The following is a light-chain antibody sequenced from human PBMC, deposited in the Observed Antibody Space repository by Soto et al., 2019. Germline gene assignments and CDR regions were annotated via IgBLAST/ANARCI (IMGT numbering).Light chain of an antibody. CDR2: GAS. J-gene: IGKJ4*01. V-gene: IGKV3-15*01. CDR3: QQYTNWPLT. Sequence: EIVMTQSPATLSVSPGERATLSCRASQSVRSNLAWYQQKPGQAPRLLVYGASTRATGIPARFSGSGSGTEFTLTITSLQSEGFAVYYCQQYTNWPLTFGGGTKVEIK. CDR1: QSVRSN.